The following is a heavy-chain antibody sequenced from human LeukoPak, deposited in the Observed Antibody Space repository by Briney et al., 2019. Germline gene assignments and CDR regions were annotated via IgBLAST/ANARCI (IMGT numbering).Heavy chain of an antibody. CDR3: ARVYIMVRGVTLYYFDY. CDR1: GGSFSGYY. D-gene: IGHD3-10*01. J-gene: IGHJ4*02. V-gene: IGHV4-34*01. CDR2: INHSGST. Sequence: SETLSLTCAVYGGSFSGYYWSWIRQPPGKGLEWIGEINHSGSTNYNPSLKSRVAISVDTSKNQFSLKLSSVTAADTAVYYCARVYIMVRGVTLYYFDYWGQGTLVTVSS.